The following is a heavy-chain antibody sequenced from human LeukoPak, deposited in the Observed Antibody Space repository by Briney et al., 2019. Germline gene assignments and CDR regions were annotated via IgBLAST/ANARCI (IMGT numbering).Heavy chain of an antibody. J-gene: IGHJ3*02. Sequence: PSETLSLTCTVSGASVSSYYWSWIRQPPGKGLEWIGYIYSSGSTNYSPSLKSRVTISVDTSKNQFSLKLSSVTAADTAVYYCARRRHGTHSPFDIWGQGTMVTVSS. V-gene: IGHV4-59*08. D-gene: IGHD1-26*01. CDR3: ARRRHGTHSPFDI. CDR1: GASVSSYY. CDR2: IYSSGST.